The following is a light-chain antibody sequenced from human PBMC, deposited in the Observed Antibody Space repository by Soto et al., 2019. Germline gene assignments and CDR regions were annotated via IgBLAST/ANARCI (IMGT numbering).Light chain of an antibody. CDR2: TVS. CDR3: KQGTHWPLT. V-gene: IGKV2-30*02. CDR1: QRLVHSDGNTY. J-gene: IGKJ1*01. Sequence: DVVMTPSPLSLPVTLGQPASISCRSSQRLVHSDGNTYWNWFQQRPGQTPRRLLNTVSNGDSGGPDRCSGSGAGTVFTLKINRVEAEDVGVYYCKQGTHWPLTFGQGTKVEIK.